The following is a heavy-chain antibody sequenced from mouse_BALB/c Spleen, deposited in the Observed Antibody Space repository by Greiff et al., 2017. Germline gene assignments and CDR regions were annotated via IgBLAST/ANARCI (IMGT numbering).Heavy chain of an antibody. D-gene: IGHD2-4*01. CDR1: GFTFSSYA. Sequence: EVMLVESGGGLVKPGGSLKLSCAASGFTFSSYAMSWVRQSPEKRLEWVAEISSGGSYTYYPDTVTGRFTISRDNAKNTLYLEMSSLRSEDTAMYYFERAAYDYDQAWFAYWGQGTLVTVSA. J-gene: IGHJ3*01. V-gene: IGHV5-9-4*01. CDR2: ISSGGSYT. CDR3: ERAAYDYDQAWFAY.